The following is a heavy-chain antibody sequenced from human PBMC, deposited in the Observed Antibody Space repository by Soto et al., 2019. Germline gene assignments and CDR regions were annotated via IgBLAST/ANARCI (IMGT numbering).Heavy chain of an antibody. V-gene: IGHV3-23*01. J-gene: IGHJ6*02. CDR2: ISGSGGST. D-gene: IGHD2-15*01. CDR3: ARVQCTGGSCFSSYYYYYGMDV. CDR1: GFTFTSYA. Sequence: GSLRLSCAASGFTFTSYAMIWVRQAPGKGLEWVSAISGSGGSTYYADSVKGRFTISRDNSKNTVYLQMNSLRAEDTAVYYCARVQCTGGSCFSSYYYYYGMDVWGQGTTVTGSS.